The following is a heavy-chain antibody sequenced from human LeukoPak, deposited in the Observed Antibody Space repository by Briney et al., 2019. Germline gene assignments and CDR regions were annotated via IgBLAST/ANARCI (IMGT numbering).Heavy chain of an antibody. Sequence: GGSLRLSCAASGFTASSSYMSWVRQAPGKGLEWVATIKQGGSDKFYVDSVKGRFTISGDNARNSLYLQMNSLRAEDTAVYYCARDPFELWGQGTLVTVSS. J-gene: IGHJ4*02. CDR1: GFTASSSY. V-gene: IGHV3-7*01. CDR2: IKQGGSDK. CDR3: ARDPFEL. D-gene: IGHD1-26*01.